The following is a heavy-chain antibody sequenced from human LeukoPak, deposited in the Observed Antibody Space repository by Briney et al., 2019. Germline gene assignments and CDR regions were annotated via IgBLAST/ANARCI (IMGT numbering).Heavy chain of an antibody. V-gene: IGHV4-59*08. Sequence: PSETLSLTCSVSGGSISSYYWTWIRQSPGKGLEYVAYIFYTDYNPSLKSRVSVSVDTSKKQVSLKLSSVTAADTAVYYCARRGVYYESYGSYLVSSSDAFDIWGQGTMVTVSS. D-gene: IGHD3-22*01. J-gene: IGHJ3*02. CDR3: ARRGVYYESYGSYLVSSSDAFDI. CDR2: IFYT. CDR1: GGSISSYY.